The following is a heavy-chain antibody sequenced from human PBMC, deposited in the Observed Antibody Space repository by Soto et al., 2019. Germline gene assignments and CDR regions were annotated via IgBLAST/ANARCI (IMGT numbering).Heavy chain of an antibody. J-gene: IGHJ6*03. CDR3: ARAYYDSWSGSHYYYMDV. D-gene: IGHD3-3*01. Sequence: GGSLRLSCAASGFTFSKHAMHWVRQAPGKGLDFVSTISSLGDNTYYANSVKGRFTLSRDNSKNTLYLQMGSLRVEDMGVYYCARAYYDSWSGSHYYYMDVWGKGTTVTVSS. V-gene: IGHV3-64*01. CDR1: GFTFSKHA. CDR2: ISSLGDNT.